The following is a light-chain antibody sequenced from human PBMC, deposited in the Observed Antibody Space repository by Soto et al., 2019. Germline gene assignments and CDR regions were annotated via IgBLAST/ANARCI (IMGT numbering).Light chain of an antibody. Sequence: EIVLTQSPGTLSLSPGERATLSCRASQSVTSSYLAWYQQKPGQAPRLLIYGASSRATGIPDRFSGSGYGTVFTLAISRLEREDFAVYYCQRYGGSPPYTLGQGTKLEIK. J-gene: IGKJ2*01. CDR3: QRYGGSPPYT. V-gene: IGKV3-20*01. CDR1: QSVTSSY. CDR2: GAS.